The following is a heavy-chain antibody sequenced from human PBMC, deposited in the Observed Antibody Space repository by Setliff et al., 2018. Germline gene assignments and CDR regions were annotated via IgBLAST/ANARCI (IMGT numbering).Heavy chain of an antibody. V-gene: IGHV4-4*07. CDR3: ARGPGAATGEGFDI. CDR2: MYGNS. Sequence: LSLTCTVSGGSISGYYWTWIRQPAGKGLEWIGRMYGNSNYNPSLKSRVTMSIDTSKNKFSLKLSSVTAADTAVYYCARGPGAATGEGFDIWGQGAMVTVSS. CDR1: GGSISGYY. D-gene: IGHD7-27*01. J-gene: IGHJ3*02.